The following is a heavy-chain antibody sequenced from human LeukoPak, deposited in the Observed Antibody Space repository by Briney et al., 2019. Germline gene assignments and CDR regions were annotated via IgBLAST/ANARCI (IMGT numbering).Heavy chain of an antibody. CDR3: ARGVAAAGYYFDY. V-gene: IGHV3-53*01. CDR2: IYSGGST. Sequence: GGSLRLSCAASGFTFSSYATSWVRQAPGKGLEWVSVIYSGGSTYYADSVKGRFTISRDNSKNTLYLQMNSLRAEDTAVYYCARGVAAAGYYFDYWGQGTLVTVSS. D-gene: IGHD6-13*01. J-gene: IGHJ4*02. CDR1: GFTFSSYA.